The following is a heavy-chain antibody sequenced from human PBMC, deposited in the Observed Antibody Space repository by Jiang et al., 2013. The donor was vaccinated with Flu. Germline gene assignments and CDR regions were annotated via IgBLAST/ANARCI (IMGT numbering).Heavy chain of an antibody. CDR2: IYYSGST. J-gene: IGHJ3*02. D-gene: IGHD2/OR15-2a*01. CDR3: AILSEGSRGAFDI. CDR1: GGSISSSSYY. Sequence: GSGLVKPSETLSLTCTVSGGSISSSSYYWGWIRQPPGKGLEWIGSIYYSGSTYYNPSLKSRVTISVDTSKNQFSLKLSSVTAADTAVYYCAILSEGSRGAFDIWGQGTMVTVSS. V-gene: IGHV4-39*07.